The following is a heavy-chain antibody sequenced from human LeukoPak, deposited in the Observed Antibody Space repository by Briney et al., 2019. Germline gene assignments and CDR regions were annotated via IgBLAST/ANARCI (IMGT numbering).Heavy chain of an antibody. J-gene: IGHJ4*02. CDR3: TRDWTY. V-gene: IGHV1-8*01. Sequence: ASVKVSCKTSGYTFTNYDINWVRQASGQGLEWMGWVNPDSGDTGYAQKFQGRLTMTTNTSSRMAYMEMTSLRSDGTAVYYCTRDWTYWGPGTLVTVSS. CDR2: VNPDSGDT. D-gene: IGHD1-1*01. CDR1: GYTFTNYD.